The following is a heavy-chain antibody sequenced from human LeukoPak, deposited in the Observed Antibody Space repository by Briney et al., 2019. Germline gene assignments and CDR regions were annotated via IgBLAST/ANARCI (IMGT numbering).Heavy chain of an antibody. Sequence: SETLSLTCTVPGGSISSGGYYWSWIRQHPGKGLEWIGYIYYSGSTYYNPSLKSRVTISVDTSKNQFSLKLSSVTAADTAVYYCARGKHCSGGSCYPTGWGQGTLVTVSS. CDR2: IYYSGST. J-gene: IGHJ4*02. V-gene: IGHV4-31*03. CDR3: ARGKHCSGGSCYPTG. CDR1: GGSISSGGYY. D-gene: IGHD2-15*01.